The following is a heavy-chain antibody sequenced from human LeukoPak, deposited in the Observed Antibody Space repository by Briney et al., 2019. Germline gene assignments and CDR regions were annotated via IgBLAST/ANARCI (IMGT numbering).Heavy chain of an antibody. D-gene: IGHD5-12*01. CDR2: ISYDGSNK. V-gene: IGHV3-30-3*01. Sequence: GGSLRLSCAASGFTFSSYAMHWVRQAPGKGLEWVAVISYDGSNKYYADSVKGRFTISRDNSKNTLYLQMNSLRAEDTAVYYCARDRALRLRGAFDIWGQGTMVTVSS. CDR1: GFTFSSYA. J-gene: IGHJ3*02. CDR3: ARDRALRLRGAFDI.